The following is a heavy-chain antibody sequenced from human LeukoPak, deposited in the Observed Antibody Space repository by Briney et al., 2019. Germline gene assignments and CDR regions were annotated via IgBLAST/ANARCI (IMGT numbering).Heavy chain of an antibody. V-gene: IGHV3-66*01. J-gene: IGHJ4*02. CDR2: IYIGGST. CDR1: GFTVSRNY. Sequence: GSLRLSCAASGFTVSRNYMNWVRQAPGKGLEWVSVIYIGGSTYYADSVKGRFTSSRDNSKNTLYLHMNSLRPEDTAVYYCARRRGDYFDYWGQGTLVTVSS. D-gene: IGHD3-10*01. CDR3: ARRRGDYFDY.